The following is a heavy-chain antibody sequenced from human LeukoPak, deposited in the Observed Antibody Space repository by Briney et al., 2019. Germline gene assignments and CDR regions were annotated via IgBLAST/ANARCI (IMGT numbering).Heavy chain of an antibody. D-gene: IGHD5-18*01. J-gene: IGHJ3*02. CDR1: GGSISSYY. V-gene: IGHV4-59*01. CDR3: ARDPRGYSYGSHYRNPYDAFDI. Sequence: SETLSLTCTVSGGSISSYYWSWIRQPPGKGLEWIGYIYYSGSTNYNPSLKGRVTISVDTSKNQFSLKLSSVTAADTAVYYCARDPRGYSYGSHYRNPYDAFDIWGQGTMVTVSS. CDR2: IYYSGST.